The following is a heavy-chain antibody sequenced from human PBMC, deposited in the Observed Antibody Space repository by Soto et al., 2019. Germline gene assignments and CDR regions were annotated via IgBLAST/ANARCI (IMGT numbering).Heavy chain of an antibody. D-gene: IGHD3-9*01. CDR3: AKDRAYDILTGYFSRYGMDV. Sequence: GGSLRLSCAASGFTFSSYGMHWVRQATGKGLEWVAVISYDGSNKYYADSVKGRFTISRDNSKNTLYLQMNSLRAEDTAVYYCAKDRAYDILTGYFSRYGMDVWGQGTTVTVSS. CDR2: ISYDGSNK. V-gene: IGHV3-30*18. J-gene: IGHJ6*02. CDR1: GFTFSSYG.